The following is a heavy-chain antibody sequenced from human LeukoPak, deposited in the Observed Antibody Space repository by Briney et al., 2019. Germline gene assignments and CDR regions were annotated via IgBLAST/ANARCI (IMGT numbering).Heavy chain of an antibody. Sequence: PGGSLRLSCAASGFTVSNNYMNWVRQAPGKGLEWVSLIYSGGSTYYADSVKGRFSISRDNAKNTVHLEMNSLRDEDTAVYYCARGGVGNFDIWGQGTMVTVSS. J-gene: IGHJ3*02. CDR2: IYSGGST. CDR3: ARGGVGNFDI. V-gene: IGHV3-53*01. D-gene: IGHD7-27*01. CDR1: GFTVSNNY.